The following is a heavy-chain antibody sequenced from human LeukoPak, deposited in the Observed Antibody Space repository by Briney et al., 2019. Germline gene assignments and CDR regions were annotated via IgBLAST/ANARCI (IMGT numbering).Heavy chain of an antibody. CDR2: ISSSSSYI. V-gene: IGHV3-21*01. CDR1: GFTFSSYS. J-gene: IGHJ4*02. D-gene: IGHD3-3*01. Sequence: GGSLRLSCAASGFTFSSYSMNWVRQAPGKGLEWVSSISSSSSYIYYADSVKGRFTISRDNAKNSLYLQMNSLRAEDTAVYYCARDRGLWSGYYVFDYWGQGTLVTVSS. CDR3: ARDRGLWSGYYVFDY.